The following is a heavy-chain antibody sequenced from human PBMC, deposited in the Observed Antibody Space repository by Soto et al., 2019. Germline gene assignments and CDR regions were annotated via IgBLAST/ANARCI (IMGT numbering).Heavy chain of an antibody. CDR3: ARVHVLVVAGSPFDY. V-gene: IGHV4-38-2*02. J-gene: IGHJ4*01. D-gene: IGHD6-19*01. CDR1: VYSISSGSY. Sequence: PSETLSLTCTVSVYSISSGSYCAWIRQPPGKGPQWIASIYHGGTTFYNPSLKSRITISVDTSNNQFSLKLTYVTAADTAVYYCARVHVLVVAGSPFDYWGHGTLVTVS. CDR2: IYHGGTT.